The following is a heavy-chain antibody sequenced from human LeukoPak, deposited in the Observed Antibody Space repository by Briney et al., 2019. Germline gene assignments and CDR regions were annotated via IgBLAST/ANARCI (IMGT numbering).Heavy chain of an antibody. CDR2: INHSGST. Sequence: SETLSLTCAVYGGSFSGYYWSWIRQPPGKGREWIGEINHSGSTNYNPSLKSRVTISVDTSKSQFSLKLSSVTAADTAVYYCARGGGYSYGSNLYYYYYYMDVWGKGTTVTVSS. V-gene: IGHV4-34*01. D-gene: IGHD5-18*01. CDR3: ARGGGYSYGSNLYYYYYYMDV. CDR1: GGSFSGYY. J-gene: IGHJ6*03.